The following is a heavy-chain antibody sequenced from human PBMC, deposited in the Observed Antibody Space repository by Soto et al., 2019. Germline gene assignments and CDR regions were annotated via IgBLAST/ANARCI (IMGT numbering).Heavy chain of an antibody. D-gene: IGHD1-26*01. CDR2: ISGSGSNT. CDR3: AMLNSGSYSYHCMDV. Sequence: EVQLLESGGDLVQPGGSLRLSCAASGFTFSSYAMNWVRQAPGKGLEWVSAISGSGSNTFYEDSVNGRFTISRDNSKNTLFLQMHSLRAEDTAIYYLAMLNSGSYSYHCMDVWGQGTTVTVSS. V-gene: IGHV3-23*01. J-gene: IGHJ6*02. CDR1: GFTFSSYA.